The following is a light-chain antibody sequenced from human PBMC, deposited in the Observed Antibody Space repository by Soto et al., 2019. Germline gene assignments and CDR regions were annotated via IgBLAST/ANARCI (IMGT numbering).Light chain of an antibody. CDR2: DAS. Sequence: EIVLTQSPDTLSLSPGERATLSCRASQSVRSERLAWYQQKRGQAPTLLIFDASSRVSGTPERFSGSGSGTDFTLTISRLEPEDFAVYYCQEYDGAPPITFGLGTRLEIK. V-gene: IGKV3-20*01. CDR1: QSVRSER. CDR3: QEYDGAPPIT. J-gene: IGKJ5*01.